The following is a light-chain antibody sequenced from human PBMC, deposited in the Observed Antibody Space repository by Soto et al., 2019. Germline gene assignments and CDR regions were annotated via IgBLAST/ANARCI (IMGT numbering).Light chain of an antibody. CDR2: AAS. V-gene: IGKV3-20*01. J-gene: IGKJ1*01. CDR3: QQYGTSPPWT. Sequence: EMVLTQSPGTLSLSPGARATLSCRASQSVSSSYLAWYQQKPGQAPRLLIYAASSRATGIPDRFSGSGSGTDFTLTISRLEPEDFAVYFCQQYGTSPPWTFGQGTKVEIK. CDR1: QSVSSSY.